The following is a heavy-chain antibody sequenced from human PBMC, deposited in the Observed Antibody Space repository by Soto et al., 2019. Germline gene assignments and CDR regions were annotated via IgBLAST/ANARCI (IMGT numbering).Heavy chain of an antibody. CDR2: IRFDGSNE. CDR3: ARDGIGGTVFRGYLDY. J-gene: IGHJ4*02. CDR1: GGIFHGYG. V-gene: IGHV3-33*01. Sequence: QEQLVESGGGVVQPGTSLRLSCAVPGGIFHGYGMHWVGQAPGKGLEWVAIIRFDGSNEEYADSVKGRFTISRDNSKNTLYLQMNTLGAEDAAVYYCARDGIGGTVFRGYLDYWGRGTVVTVSS. D-gene: IGHD1-7*01.